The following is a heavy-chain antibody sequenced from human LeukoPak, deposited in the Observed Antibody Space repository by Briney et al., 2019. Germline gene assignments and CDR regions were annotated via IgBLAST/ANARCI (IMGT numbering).Heavy chain of an antibody. CDR3: ARHLRRGQARYYFYYMDV. CDR1: GGSFSGYY. J-gene: IGHJ6*03. Sequence: SETLSLTCAVYGGSFSGYYWSWIRQPPGKGLEWIGEIYHSGSTNYNPSLKSRVTISVDTSKNQFSLKLSSVTAADTAVYYCARHLRRGQARYYFYYMDVWGKGTTVTISS. CDR2: IYHSGST. D-gene: IGHD3-10*01. V-gene: IGHV4-34*01.